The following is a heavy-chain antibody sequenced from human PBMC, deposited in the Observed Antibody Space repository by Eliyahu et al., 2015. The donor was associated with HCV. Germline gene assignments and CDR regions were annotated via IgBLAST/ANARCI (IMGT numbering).Heavy chain of an antibody. Sequence: QVQLVQSGAEVEKPGASVKVSCKTSGYTFTGYYIHWVRQAPGQGPEWMGWIDPISGATRYAQKFQGXVTMTSDTSITTVYMDLSRLXXDDTAVYYCAKDRPGPFDYWGQGTLVTVSS. CDR3: AKDRPGPFDY. J-gene: IGHJ4*02. V-gene: IGHV1-2*02. CDR2: IDPISGAT. CDR1: GYTFTGYY. D-gene: IGHD6-6*01.